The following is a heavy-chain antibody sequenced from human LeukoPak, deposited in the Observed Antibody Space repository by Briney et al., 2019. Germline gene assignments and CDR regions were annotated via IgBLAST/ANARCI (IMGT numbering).Heavy chain of an antibody. CDR1: GFTFGSYG. V-gene: IGHV3-33*01. J-gene: IGHJ4*02. D-gene: IGHD3-22*01. CDR3: ARDQPYYYDSSGYYPTLDY. CDR2: IWYEGSNK. Sequence: GRSRTLSWAAAGFTFGSYGMHWVRQAPGKGREWVAVIWYEGSNKYYADSVKGRFTISRDNSKNTLYLQMNSLRAEDTAVYYCARDQPYYYDSSGYYPTLDYWGQGTLVTVSS.